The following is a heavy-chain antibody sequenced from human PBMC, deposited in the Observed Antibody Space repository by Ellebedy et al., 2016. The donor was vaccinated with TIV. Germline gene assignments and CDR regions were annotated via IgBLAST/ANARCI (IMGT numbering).Heavy chain of an antibody. V-gene: IGHV3-7*01. Sequence: GGSLRLXCLASAFTFNNDWMAWVRQVPGKGLEWVALINPDGSQREYVDSVKGRFTISRDNAQNSLYLQMNSLRAEDTALYCCARDPFNGALDYWGQGTLVTVSS. CDR1: AFTFNNDW. CDR3: ARDPFNGALDY. CDR2: INPDGSQR. D-gene: IGHD4-17*01. J-gene: IGHJ4*02.